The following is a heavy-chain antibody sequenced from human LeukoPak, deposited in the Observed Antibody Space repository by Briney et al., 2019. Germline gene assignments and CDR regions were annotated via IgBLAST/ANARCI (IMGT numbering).Heavy chain of an antibody. V-gene: IGHV1-18*01. Sequence: ASVNVSFTASGYTFTTYGISWVRQAPGQGLEWMGWISAYNGNTNYAQNLQSRVTMTTDTSTSTAYMELRSLRSDDTAVYYCAREGSSWSPDYWGQGTLVTVSS. CDR3: AREGSSWSPDY. CDR1: GYTFTTYG. CDR2: ISAYNGNT. D-gene: IGHD6-13*01. J-gene: IGHJ4*02.